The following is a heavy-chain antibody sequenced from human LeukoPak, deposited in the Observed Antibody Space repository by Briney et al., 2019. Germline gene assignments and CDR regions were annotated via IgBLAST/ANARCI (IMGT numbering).Heavy chain of an antibody. CDR2: ISGSGGST. CDR3: AKDLVGATSGMDV. Sequence: PGGSLRLSCAASGFTFSRFAMNWVRQAPGKGLEWVSGISGSGGSTHYADSVKGRFTISRDNSKNTLYLQMNSLRAEDTAVYYCAKDLVGATSGMDVWGQGTTVTVSS. V-gene: IGHV3-23*01. D-gene: IGHD1-26*01. CDR1: GFTFSRFA. J-gene: IGHJ6*02.